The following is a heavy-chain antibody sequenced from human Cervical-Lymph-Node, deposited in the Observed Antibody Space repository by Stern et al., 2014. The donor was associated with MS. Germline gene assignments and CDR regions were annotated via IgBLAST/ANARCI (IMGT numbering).Heavy chain of an antibody. CDR2: ISTYNVNT. J-gene: IGHJ4*02. Sequence: QVQLGQSGAEVKKPGASVKVSCKASGYTFTSYGVSWVRQAPGQGLEWMGWISTYNVNTKYAHKCQGRVTMTTDTSTSTAYMELRSLRSGDSAMYYCARDQHEELLRFGELLPIDDWGQGPLVTVSS. CDR1: GYTFTSYG. D-gene: IGHD3-10*01. V-gene: IGHV1-18*01. CDR3: ARDQHEELLRFGELLPIDD.